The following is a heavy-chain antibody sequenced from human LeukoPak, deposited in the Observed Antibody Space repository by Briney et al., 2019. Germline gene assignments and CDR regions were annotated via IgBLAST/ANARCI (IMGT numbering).Heavy chain of an antibody. Sequence: GASVKVSCKASGYTFTSYDINWVRQATGQGLEWMGWMNPNSGNTGYAQKFQRRVTMTRNTSISTAYMELSSLRSEDTAVYYCARGRLGSSGWYGGFDPWGQGTLVTVSS. D-gene: IGHD6-19*01. V-gene: IGHV1-8*01. CDR1: GYTFTSYD. J-gene: IGHJ5*02. CDR2: MNPNSGNT. CDR3: ARGRLGSSGWYGGFDP.